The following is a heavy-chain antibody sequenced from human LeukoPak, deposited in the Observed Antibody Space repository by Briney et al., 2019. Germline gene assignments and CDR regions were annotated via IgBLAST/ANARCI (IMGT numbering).Heavy chain of an antibody. CDR1: GFTFSSYW. CDR3: AREYCSSTSCYFDY. D-gene: IGHD2-2*01. CDR2: IKQDGSEK. V-gene: IGHV3-7*01. Sequence: PGGSLRLSCAASGFTFSSYWMSWVRQAPGKGLEWVANIKQDGSEKYYVDSVKGRFTISRGNAKNSLYLQMNSLRAEDTAVYYCAREYCSSTSCYFDYWGQGTLVTVSS. J-gene: IGHJ4*02.